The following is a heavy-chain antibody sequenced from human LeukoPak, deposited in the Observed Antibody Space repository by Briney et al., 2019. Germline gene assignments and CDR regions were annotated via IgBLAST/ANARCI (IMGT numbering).Heavy chain of an antibody. CDR1: GFTFTTYA. CDR2: ISTDGGGT. V-gene: IGHV3-64*01. D-gene: IGHD6-13*01. Sequence: GGSLRLSCAASGFTFTTYAMHWVRQAPGRGLEYVSAISTDGGGTYYANSVKGRFTISRDNSKNTLYLQMGNLRVEDMAVYYCARYSSGSCYDYWGQGTLVTVSS. CDR3: ARYSSGSCYDY. J-gene: IGHJ4*02.